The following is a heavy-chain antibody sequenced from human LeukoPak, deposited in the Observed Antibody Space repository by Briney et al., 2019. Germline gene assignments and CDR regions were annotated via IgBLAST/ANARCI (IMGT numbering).Heavy chain of an antibody. V-gene: IGHV3-30-3*01. J-gene: IGHJ6*02. D-gene: IGHD6-19*01. CDR2: ISYDGSIK. CDR1: GFTFSSYA. CDR3: ARSGWYYYYGMDV. Sequence: GGSLRLSCAASGFTFSSYAMHWVRQAPGKGLEWVAVISYDGSIKYYADSVKGRFTISRDNSKNTLYLQMNSLRAEDTAVYYCARSGWYYYYGMDVWGQGTTVTVSS.